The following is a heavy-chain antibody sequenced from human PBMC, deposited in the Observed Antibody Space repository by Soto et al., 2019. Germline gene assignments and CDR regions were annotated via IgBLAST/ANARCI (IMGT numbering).Heavy chain of an antibody. CDR3: ARVIVVVPAAISGWFDP. CDR2: ISAYNGNT. D-gene: IGHD2-2*01. V-gene: IGHV1-18*01. J-gene: IGHJ5*02. CDR1: GYTFTSYV. Sequence: ASVKVSCKASGYTFTSYVISWVRQAPGQGLEWMGWISAYNGNTNYAQKLQGRVTMTTDTSTSTAYTELRGLRSDDTAVYYCARVIVVVPAAISGWFDPWGQGTLVTVSS.